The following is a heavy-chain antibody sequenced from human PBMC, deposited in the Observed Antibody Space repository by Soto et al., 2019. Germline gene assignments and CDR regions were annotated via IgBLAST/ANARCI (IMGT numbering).Heavy chain of an antibody. Sequence: PSETLSLTCTVSGGSVSIGSYYWSCIRQPPGKGLEWIGYIYYSGSTNYNPSLKSRVTISVDTSKNQFSLKLSSVTAADTAVYYCARDRNYGNYYYGMDVWGQGTTVTVSS. CDR1: GGSVSIGSYY. V-gene: IGHV4-61*01. CDR3: ARDRNYGNYYYGMDV. J-gene: IGHJ6*02. D-gene: IGHD1-7*01. CDR2: IYYSGST.